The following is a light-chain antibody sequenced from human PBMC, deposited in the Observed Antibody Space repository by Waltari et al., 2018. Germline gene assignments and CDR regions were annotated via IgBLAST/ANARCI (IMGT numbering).Light chain of an antibody. Sequence: DIVMTQSPDSLAVSLGERATLNCKSSQSVLFSSNNKNYLAWYQQKSGQPPKLLIYWASTRESGVPDRFSDSVSGTDFTLTISSLQAEDVAVYYCQQYYTTPLTFGGGTKVEIK. J-gene: IGKJ4*01. V-gene: IGKV4-1*01. CDR2: WAS. CDR3: QQYYTTPLT. CDR1: QSVLFSSNNKNY.